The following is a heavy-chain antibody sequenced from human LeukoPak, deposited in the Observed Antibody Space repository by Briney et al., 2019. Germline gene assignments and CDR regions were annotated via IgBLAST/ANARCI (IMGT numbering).Heavy chain of an antibody. CDR3: AKGQGDSSSSRC. J-gene: IGHJ4*02. D-gene: IGHD6-6*01. CDR2: IVGSGGIT. Sequence: QTGGSLRLSCAASGFTFSSYAMNWVRQAPGKGLEWVSGIVGSGGITYYADSVKGRFTISRDNSKNTLYLQMNSLRAEDTAVYYCAKGQGDSSSSRCWGQGTLVTVSS. V-gene: IGHV3-23*01. CDR1: GFTFSSYA.